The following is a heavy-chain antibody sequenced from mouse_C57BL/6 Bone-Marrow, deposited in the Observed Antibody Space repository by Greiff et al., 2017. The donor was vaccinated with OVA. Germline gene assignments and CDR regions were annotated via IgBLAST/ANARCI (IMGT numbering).Heavy chain of an antibody. CDR1: GYTFTSYW. V-gene: IGHV1-52*01. D-gene: IGHD1-1*01. J-gene: IGHJ2*01. CDR2: IDPSDSAT. Sequence: QVQLQQPGAELVRPGSSVKLSCKASGYTFTSYWMHWVKQRPIQGLEWIGNIDPSDSATHYTQKCKDKATLTVDKSSSTAYMQLSILTSEDSAGYYCAREGITTVDYWGQGTTLTVSS. CDR3: AREGITTVDY.